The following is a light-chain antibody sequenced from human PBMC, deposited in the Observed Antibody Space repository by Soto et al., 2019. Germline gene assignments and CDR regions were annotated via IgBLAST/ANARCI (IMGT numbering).Light chain of an antibody. Sequence: VMTQSPATLSLSLGDRATLSCRARRSVSSNVAWYQQTPGQAPRLLIYGASTMATGIPARFSGSGSGTEFTLSITSLQSEDFAGYHCQQYNNWPPYTFGQGTKRQIK. CDR2: GAS. V-gene: IGKV3-15*01. CDR3: QQYNNWPPYT. CDR1: RSVSSN. J-gene: IGKJ2*01.